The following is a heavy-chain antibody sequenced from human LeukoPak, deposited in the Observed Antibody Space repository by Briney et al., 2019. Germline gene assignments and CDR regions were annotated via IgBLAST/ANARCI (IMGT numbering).Heavy chain of an antibody. CDR1: GGSISSYY. V-gene: IGHV4-59*08. J-gene: IGHJ4*02. D-gene: IGHD1-26*01. Sequence: PSETLSLTCTVSGGSISSYYWSWIRPPPGKGLEWIGYIYYSGSTNYNPSLKSRVTISVDTSKNQFSLKLSSVTAADTAVYYCAGTLVGATGLDYWGQGTLVTVSS. CDR3: AGTLVGATGLDY. CDR2: IYYSGST.